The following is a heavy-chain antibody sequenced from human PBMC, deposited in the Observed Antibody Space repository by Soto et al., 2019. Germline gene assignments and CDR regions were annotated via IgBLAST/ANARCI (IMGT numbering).Heavy chain of an antibody. V-gene: IGHV3-35*01. CDR3: ARGGYSSGWTHYYYYYGMDV. CDR2: VSWNGSRT. Sequence: GGSLRLSCAASGFTFSNSDMNWVHQAPGKGLEWVSGVSWNGSRTHYADSVKGRFIISRDNSRNTLYLQTNSLRAEDTAVYYCARGGYSSGWTHYYYYYGMDVWGQGTTVTVSS. D-gene: IGHD6-19*01. J-gene: IGHJ6*02. CDR1: GFTFSNSD.